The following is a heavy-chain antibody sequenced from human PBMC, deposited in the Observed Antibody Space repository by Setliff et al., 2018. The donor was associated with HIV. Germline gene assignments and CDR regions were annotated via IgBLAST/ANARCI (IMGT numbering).Heavy chain of an antibody. CDR1: GYSFNTYG. Sequence: ASVKVSCKTSGYSFNTYGIGWMRQAPGQGLEWMGWISAHNGKTNLAQRFQGRLTVTTDSSTSTAYMELRSLRSDDSAVYFCARDWNYFASGSNPFDIWGQGTMVTVSS. CDR2: ISAHNGKT. D-gene: IGHD3-10*01. V-gene: IGHV1-18*01. CDR3: ARDWNYFASGSNPFDI. J-gene: IGHJ3*02.